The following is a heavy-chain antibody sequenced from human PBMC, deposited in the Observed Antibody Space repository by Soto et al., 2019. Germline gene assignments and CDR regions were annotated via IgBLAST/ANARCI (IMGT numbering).Heavy chain of an antibody. D-gene: IGHD3-22*01. Sequence: ASVKVSCKVSGYTLIELSMHWVRQAPGKGLEWMGGFDPEDGGTIYAQKFQGRVTMTEDTSTDTAYMELSSLRSEDTAVYYCATDLHYYDSSGYFNPRPWGQGTLVTVSS. CDR3: ATDLHYYDSSGYFNPRP. CDR1: GYTLIELS. V-gene: IGHV1-24*01. J-gene: IGHJ5*02. CDR2: FDPEDGGT.